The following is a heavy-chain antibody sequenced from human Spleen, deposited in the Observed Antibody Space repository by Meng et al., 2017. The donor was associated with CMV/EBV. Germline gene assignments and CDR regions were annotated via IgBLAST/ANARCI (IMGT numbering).Heavy chain of an antibody. CDR2: IYYSGKT. Sequence: GVSRDSISSRVWWNWVRQPPGKGLGWIGEIYYSGKTNYNQSLKSRVTMSVEKSKNQFSLRLSSVTAADTAVYYCARAPETGRLDYWGQGTLVTVSS. CDR3: ARAPETGRLDY. D-gene: IGHD1-1*01. CDR1: RDSISSRVW. V-gene: IGHV4-4*02. J-gene: IGHJ4*02.